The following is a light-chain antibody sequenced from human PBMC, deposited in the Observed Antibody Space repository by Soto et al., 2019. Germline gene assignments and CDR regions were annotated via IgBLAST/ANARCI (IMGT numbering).Light chain of an antibody. CDR1: QSVLSSSNNKNY. Sequence: DIVMTQSPDSLAVSLGERATINCKSSQSVLSSSNNKNYLVWYQKKPGQPPKLLIYWASTRESGVPDRFSGSGSGTDFTLTISSLQAEDVAVYYCQQHYSTPWTFGQGTKVEVK. J-gene: IGKJ1*01. CDR3: QQHYSTPWT. V-gene: IGKV4-1*01. CDR2: WAS.